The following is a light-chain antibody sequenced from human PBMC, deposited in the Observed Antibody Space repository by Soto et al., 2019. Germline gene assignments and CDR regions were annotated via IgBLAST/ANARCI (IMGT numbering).Light chain of an antibody. CDR3: LQQYNTPPYS. CDR1: QSVLYSSNNMNY. Sequence: DTVMTQSPDSLAVSLGERANINCKSSQSVLYSSNNMNYLSWYQQKPGQPPKLLIYWASTRESGVPDRFSGSGSGTDFTLTISSVHADDVAVYYCLQQYNTPPYSFGQGTKLEIK. CDR2: WAS. V-gene: IGKV4-1*01. J-gene: IGKJ2*03.